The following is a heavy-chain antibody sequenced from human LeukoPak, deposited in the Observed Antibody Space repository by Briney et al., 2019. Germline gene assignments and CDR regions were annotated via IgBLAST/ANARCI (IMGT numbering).Heavy chain of an antibody. J-gene: IGHJ3*02. Sequence: PSETLSLTCTVSGGSIRSYYWSWIRQPPGKGLEWIGYIYYSGSTNYNPSLKSRVTISVDTSKNQFSLKLSSVTAADTAVYYCARDSYYYDSSGYYGCAFDIWGQGTMVTVSS. D-gene: IGHD3-22*01. CDR2: IYYSGST. CDR3: ARDSYYYDSSGYYGCAFDI. V-gene: IGHV4-59*01. CDR1: GGSIRSYY.